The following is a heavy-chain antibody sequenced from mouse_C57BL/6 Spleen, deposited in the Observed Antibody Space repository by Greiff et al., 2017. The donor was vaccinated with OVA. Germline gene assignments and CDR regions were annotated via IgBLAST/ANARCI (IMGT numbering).Heavy chain of an antibody. CDR3: ARRESYSKGNYYAMDY. D-gene: IGHD2-5*01. Sequence: EVQRVESGGGLVKPGGSLKLSCAASGFTFSSYTMSWVRQTPEKRLEWVATISGGGGNTYYPDSVKGRFTISRDNAKNTLYLQMSSLRSEDTALYYCARRESYSKGNYYAMDYWGQGTSVTVSS. J-gene: IGHJ4*01. CDR1: GFTFSSYT. CDR2: ISGGGGNT. V-gene: IGHV5-9*01.